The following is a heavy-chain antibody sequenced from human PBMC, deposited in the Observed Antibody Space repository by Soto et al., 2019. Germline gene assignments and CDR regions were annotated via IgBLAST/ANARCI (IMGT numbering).Heavy chain of an antibody. CDR3: VRESGVAADC. J-gene: IGHJ4*02. CDR1: GFTFDSHW. CDR2: IKTDGYAA. Sequence: ESGGVLVQPGGSLRLFCVASGFTFDSHWMHWVRQAPGEGLVWVSRIKTDGYAAAYADSVKGRFTISRDNTKNTVYLQMNSLRAEDTAVYFCVRESGVAADCWGQGTLVTVSS. V-gene: IGHV3-74*01. D-gene: IGHD6-19*01.